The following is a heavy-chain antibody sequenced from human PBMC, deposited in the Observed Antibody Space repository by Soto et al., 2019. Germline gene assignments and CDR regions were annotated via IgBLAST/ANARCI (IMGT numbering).Heavy chain of an antibody. CDR3: ARDVGIAARFDYYGMDV. CDR1: GFTFSSYS. CDR2: ISSSSSYI. D-gene: IGHD6-6*01. V-gene: IGHV3-21*01. J-gene: IGHJ6*02. Sequence: GGSLRLSCAASGFTFSSYSMNWVRQAPGKGLEWVSSISSSSSYIYYADSVNGRFTISRDNAKNSLYLQMNSLRAEDTAVYYCARDVGIAARFDYYGMDVWGQGTTVTVSS.